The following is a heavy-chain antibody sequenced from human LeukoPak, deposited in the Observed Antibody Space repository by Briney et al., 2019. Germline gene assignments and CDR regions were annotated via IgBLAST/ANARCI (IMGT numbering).Heavy chain of an antibody. CDR2: IYYSGST. J-gene: IGHJ4*02. CDR3: ARGRHSYFDY. CDR1: GGSISSSSYY. Sequence: SETLSLTCTVSGGSISSSSYYWGWIRQPPGKGQEWIGSIYYSGSTYYNPSLKSRVTISVDTSKNQFSLKLSSVTAADTAVYYCARGRHSYFDYWGQGTLVTVSA. V-gene: IGHV4-39*07.